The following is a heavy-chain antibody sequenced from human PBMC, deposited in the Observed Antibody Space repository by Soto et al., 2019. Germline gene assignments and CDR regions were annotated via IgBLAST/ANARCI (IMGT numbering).Heavy chain of an antibody. V-gene: IGHV4-30-4*01. J-gene: IGHJ3*02. Sequence: QVQLQESGPGLVRHSQTLSVTCTVSGGSISSGNYYWSWIRQPPGKGLEWIGYIYYSGSTYYNPSLKSRLTISVDTSKNQFSLNLSSVTAADTAVYYCARFEGVRGYSYGPAFDIWGQGTMVTVSS. D-gene: IGHD5-18*01. CDR1: GGSISSGNYY. CDR3: ARFEGVRGYSYGPAFDI. CDR2: IYYSGST.